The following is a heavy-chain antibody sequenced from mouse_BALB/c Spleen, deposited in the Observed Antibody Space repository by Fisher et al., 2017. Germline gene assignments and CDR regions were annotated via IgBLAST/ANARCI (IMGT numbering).Heavy chain of an antibody. V-gene: IGHV5-6-3*01. D-gene: IGHD1-1*01. Sequence: RFTISRDNAKNTLYLQMSSLKSEDTAMYYCARDRVTTVVVYWYFDVWGAGTTVTVSS. J-gene: IGHJ1*01. CDR3: ARDRVTTVVVYWYFDV.